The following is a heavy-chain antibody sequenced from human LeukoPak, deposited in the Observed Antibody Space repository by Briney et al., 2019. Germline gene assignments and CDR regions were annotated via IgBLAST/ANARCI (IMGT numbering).Heavy chain of an antibody. CDR3: ARVVGYQYYFDF. D-gene: IGHD5-18*01. J-gene: IGHJ4*02. Sequence: GGSLRLSCAASGFTFSSYWMSWVRQAPGKGLEWVANIKQDGSEKYYVDSMKGRFTISRDNAKNSLYLQMNSLRAEGTAVYYCARVVGYQYYFDFWGQGTLVTVSS. V-gene: IGHV3-7*01. CDR1: GFTFSSYW. CDR2: IKQDGSEK.